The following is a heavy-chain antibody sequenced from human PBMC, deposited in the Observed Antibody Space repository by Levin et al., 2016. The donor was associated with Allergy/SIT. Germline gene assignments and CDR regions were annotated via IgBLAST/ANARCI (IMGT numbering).Heavy chain of an antibody. V-gene: IGHV3-30*03. CDR2: ISYDGSNK. J-gene: IGHJ4*02. D-gene: IGHD3-3*01. CDR1: GFTFSSYG. Sequence: LSLTCAASGFTFSSYGMHWVRQAPGKGLEWVAVISYDGSNKYYADSVKGRFTISRDNSKNTLYLQMNSLRAEDTAVYYCATTIFGVVIAYYFDYWGQGTLVTVSS. CDR3: ATTIFGVVIAYYFDY.